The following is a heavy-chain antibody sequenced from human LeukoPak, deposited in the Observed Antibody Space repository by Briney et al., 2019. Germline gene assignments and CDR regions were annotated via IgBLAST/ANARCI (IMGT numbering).Heavy chain of an antibody. CDR2: ISSSSSTI. Sequence: GGSLRLSCAASGFAFSSYTMHWIRQAPGKGLEWVSYISSSSSTIYYADSVKGRFTISRDNAKNSLYLQMNSLRDEDTAVYYCARGKQQLNYWGQGTLVTVSS. D-gene: IGHD6-13*01. CDR3: ARGKQQLNY. CDR1: GFAFSSYT. V-gene: IGHV3-48*02. J-gene: IGHJ4*02.